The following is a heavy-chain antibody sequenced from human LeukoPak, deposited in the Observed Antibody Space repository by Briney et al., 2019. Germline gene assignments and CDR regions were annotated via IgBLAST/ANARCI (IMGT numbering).Heavy chain of an antibody. D-gene: IGHD1-1*01. V-gene: IGHV3-7*01. CDR1: GLTFSNFW. CDR2: IKFDESEK. CDR3: SRITTNGYFEY. Sequence: PGGSLTLSCAVSGLTFSNFWMGWVRQAPGKGLEWVASIKFDESEKRYVDSVKGRFTISRDNAENSLYLQMNSLRGEDTAVYFCSRITTNGYFEYWGQGSLVTVSS. J-gene: IGHJ4*02.